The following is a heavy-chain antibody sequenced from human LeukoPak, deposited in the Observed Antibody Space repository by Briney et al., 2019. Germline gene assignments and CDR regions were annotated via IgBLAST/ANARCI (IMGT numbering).Heavy chain of an antibody. CDR1: GGSISSSSYY. V-gene: IGHV4-39*07. J-gene: IGHJ4*02. CDR3: ARANYYDSSGYYYLGYYFDY. D-gene: IGHD3-22*01. Sequence: PSETLSLTCTVSGGSISSSSYYWGWIRQPPGKGREWIGSIYYSGSTYYNPSLKSRVNISVDTSKNQFSLKLSSVTAADTAVYYCARANYYDSSGYYYLGYYFDYWGQGTLVTVSS. CDR2: IYYSGST.